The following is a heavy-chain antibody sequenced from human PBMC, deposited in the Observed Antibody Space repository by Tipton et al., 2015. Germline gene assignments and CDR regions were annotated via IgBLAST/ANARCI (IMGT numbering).Heavy chain of an antibody. CDR2: ISGSGGST. J-gene: IGHJ4*02. V-gene: IGHV3-23*01. Sequence: SLRLSCVVSGFPFSRYAMSWVRQAPGKGLEWVSAISGSGGSTYYADSVKGRFTISRDNSKNTLYLQMNSLRAEDTAVYYCAIPVEMATMGWGQGTLVTVSS. CDR3: AIPVEMATMG. D-gene: IGHD5-24*01. CDR1: GFPFSRYA.